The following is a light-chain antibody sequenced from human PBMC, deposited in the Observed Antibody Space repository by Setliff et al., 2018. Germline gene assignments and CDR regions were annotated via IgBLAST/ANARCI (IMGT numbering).Light chain of an antibody. V-gene: IGLV2-8*01. CDR3: SSHGGSNNWSV. CDR1: SIYFRRYDY. CDR2: GVK. Sequence: QSALTQPPSASGSPGQSVTISCTGTSIYFRRYDYVSWYQQHPGKAPKLLLYGVKKRPSGVPDRFSGSKSDNTASLTVSGLQAEDEADYYCSSHGGSNNWSVFGSGTKVTVL. J-gene: IGLJ1*01.